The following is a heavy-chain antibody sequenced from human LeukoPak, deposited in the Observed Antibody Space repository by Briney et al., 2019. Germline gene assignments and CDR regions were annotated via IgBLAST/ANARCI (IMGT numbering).Heavy chain of an antibody. CDR1: GGTFSRSA. CDR3: ARDASIHDSSSQYFLW. CDR2: IIPMFRTA. D-gene: IGHD3-22*01. J-gene: IGHJ4*02. V-gene: IGHV1-69*13. Sequence: SVKVSCKASGGTFSRSAINWVRQAPGQGLEWMGGIIPMFRTANYAQKFRGRVTITADESTSTAYMELNSLRSEDTAVYYCARDASIHDSSSQYFLWWGQGTLVTVSS.